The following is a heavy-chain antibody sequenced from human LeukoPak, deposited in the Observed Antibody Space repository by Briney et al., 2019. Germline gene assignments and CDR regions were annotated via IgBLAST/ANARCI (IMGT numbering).Heavy chain of an antibody. CDR2: IYYSGST. V-gene: IGHV4-59*01. Sequence: PSETLSLTCTVSGGSISSYYWSWIRQPPGKGLEWIGYIYYSGSTNYNPSLKSRVTISVDTSKNQFSLKLSSVTAAGTAVYYCAREYCSRTSCYFDYWGQGTLVTVSS. J-gene: IGHJ4*02. CDR1: GGSISSYY. D-gene: IGHD2-2*01. CDR3: AREYCSRTSCYFDY.